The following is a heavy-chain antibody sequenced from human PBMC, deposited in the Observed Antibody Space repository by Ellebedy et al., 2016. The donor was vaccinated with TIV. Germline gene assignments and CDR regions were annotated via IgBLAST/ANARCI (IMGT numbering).Heavy chain of an antibody. V-gene: IGHV1-18*04. D-gene: IGHD3-10*01. CDR1: GYNFTRYC. Sequence: ASVKVSCKASGYNFTRYCISWVRQAPRQGLEWMGWISAYNGNTNYAQKPQGRVTMTTATSTSTAYMDLRSLRSDDTAVYYCARGDFGSGSEPFDYWGQGTLVTVSS. CDR3: ARGDFGSGSEPFDY. J-gene: IGHJ4*02. CDR2: ISAYNGNT.